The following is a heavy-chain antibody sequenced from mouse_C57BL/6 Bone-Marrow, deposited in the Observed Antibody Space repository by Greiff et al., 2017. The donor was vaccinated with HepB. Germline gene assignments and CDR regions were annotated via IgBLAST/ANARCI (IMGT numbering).Heavy chain of an antibody. CDR3: ARLANWYFDV. Sequence: DVMLVESGGGLVQPGGSLKLSCAASGFTFSDYYMYWVRQTPEKRLEWVAYISNGGGSTYYPDTVKGRFTISRDNAKNTLYLQMSRLKSEDTAMYYCARLANWYFDVWGTGTTVTVSS. V-gene: IGHV5-12*01. CDR1: GFTFSDYY. D-gene: IGHD1-1*01. CDR2: ISNGGGST. J-gene: IGHJ1*03.